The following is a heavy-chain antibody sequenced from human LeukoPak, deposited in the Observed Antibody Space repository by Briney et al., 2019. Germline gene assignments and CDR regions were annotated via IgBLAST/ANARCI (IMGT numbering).Heavy chain of an antibody. CDR1: GFTFSSYS. D-gene: IGHD3-9*01. Sequence: GGSLRLSCAASGFTFSSYSMNWVRQAPGKGLEWVSYISSSSSSIYYADSVKGRFTISRDNAKNSLYLQMNSLRAEDTAVYYCASANNYYDILTGSSPYAFDIWGQGTMVTVSS. J-gene: IGHJ3*02. V-gene: IGHV3-48*01. CDR3: ASANNYYDILTGSSPYAFDI. CDR2: ISSSSSSI.